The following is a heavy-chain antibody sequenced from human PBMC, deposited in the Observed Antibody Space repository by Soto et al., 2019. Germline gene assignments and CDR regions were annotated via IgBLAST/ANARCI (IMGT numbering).Heavy chain of an antibody. Sequence: QVPLVQSGAEVKNPGASVKVSCKASGYTFTSYGISWVRQAPGQGLEWMGWISSYNGNTNYAQNLQGRVTMTTDTSTSTAYMELRSLRSDDTAVYYCAREAPRILGYGMDVWGQGTTVTVSS. CDR1: GYTFTSYG. CDR2: ISSYNGNT. D-gene: IGHD3-10*01. V-gene: IGHV1-18*01. J-gene: IGHJ6*02. CDR3: AREAPRILGYGMDV.